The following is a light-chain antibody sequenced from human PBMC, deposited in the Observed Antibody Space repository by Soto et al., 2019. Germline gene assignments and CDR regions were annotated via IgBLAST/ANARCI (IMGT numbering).Light chain of an antibody. Sequence: QSVLTQPPSVTGSPGQSITISCTGTGNDVGTYNLVSWYQRHPGKAPKLLIYKTKKRTSGIPNRFSGSKSGNTASLTISGLQPEYEAEYSCCSYAGSSTYVFGTGTKVTGL. J-gene: IGLJ1*01. V-gene: IGLV2-23*01. CDR3: CSYAGSSTYV. CDR1: GNDVGTYNL. CDR2: KTK.